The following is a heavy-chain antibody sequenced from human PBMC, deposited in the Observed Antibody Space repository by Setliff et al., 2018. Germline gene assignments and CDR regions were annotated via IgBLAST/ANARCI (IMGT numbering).Heavy chain of an antibody. Sequence: ASVKVSCKASGYSFTTYAIHWVRQAPGQGLEWQAWINAANGDTKYSRELQGRVTITRDTSANTAYMELSSLRPEDTAVYYCARATNQLVPTAMGGYALDTWGQGTMVTVSS. J-gene: IGHJ3*02. CDR1: GYSFTTYA. V-gene: IGHV1-3*01. CDR2: INAANGDT. D-gene: IGHD2-2*01. CDR3: ARATNQLVPTAMGGYALDT.